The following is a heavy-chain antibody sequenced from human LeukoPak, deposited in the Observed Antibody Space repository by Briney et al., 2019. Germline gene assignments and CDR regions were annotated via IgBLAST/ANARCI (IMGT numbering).Heavy chain of an antibody. V-gene: IGHV3-9*01. CDR2: ISWNSGSI. J-gene: IGHJ4*02. CDR1: GFTFDDYA. Sequence: GGSLRLSCVASGFTFDDYAMHWVRQAPGKGLEWVSGISWNSGSIGYADSVKGRFTISRDNAKNSLYLQMNSLRAEDTALYYCAKDAEGSGYYLDYWGQGTLVTVSS. D-gene: IGHD3-22*01. CDR3: AKDAEGSGYYLDY.